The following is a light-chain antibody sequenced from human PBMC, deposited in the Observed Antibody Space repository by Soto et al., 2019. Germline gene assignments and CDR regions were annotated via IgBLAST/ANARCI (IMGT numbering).Light chain of an antibody. CDR1: XXXIGAYDL. Sequence: QSALTQPASVSGSPGQSITISCXXXXXXIGAYDLVSWYQQHPGKAPKFLIYGGNKRPSGVSNRFSGSKSGNTASLTIFGLQAEDEADYHCCSYAGGATSVCGGGTKLTVL. V-gene: IGLV2-23*01. J-gene: IGLJ2*01. CDR3: CSYAGGATSV. CDR2: GGN.